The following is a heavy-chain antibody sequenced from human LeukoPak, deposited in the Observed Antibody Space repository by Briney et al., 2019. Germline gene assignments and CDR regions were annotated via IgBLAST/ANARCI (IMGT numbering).Heavy chain of an antibody. CDR1: RGSLSGSF. V-gene: IGHV3-72*01. CDR3: ARGMVGSNYFDY. CDR2: IRSKPNDNSA. Sequence: PSETLSLTCAVQRGSLSGSFWTWIRQPPGKGLEWVGRIRSKPNDNSAEYAASVKGRFTLSRDDSNYSLYLQMNSLKTEDTAVYYCARGMVGSNYFDYWGQGTLVTVAS. J-gene: IGHJ4*02. D-gene: IGHD1-26*01.